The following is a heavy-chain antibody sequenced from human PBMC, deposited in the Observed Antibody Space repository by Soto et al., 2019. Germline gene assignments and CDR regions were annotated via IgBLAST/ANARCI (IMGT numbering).Heavy chain of an antibody. CDR3: TRWLARGGAFDF. D-gene: IGHD3-16*01. CDR2: IYHSGTT. Sequence: QLQLQESGPGLVKPSETLSLTCIVSGGSIRSGAYYWGWIRQSPGKGLEWIGSIYHSGTTYYNPSLKSRLTIPVDTSQKQFSLNLSSGTAADTAVYYCTRWLARGGAFDFWGQGTMGTVYS. CDR1: GGSIRSGAYY. V-gene: IGHV4-39*01. J-gene: IGHJ3*01.